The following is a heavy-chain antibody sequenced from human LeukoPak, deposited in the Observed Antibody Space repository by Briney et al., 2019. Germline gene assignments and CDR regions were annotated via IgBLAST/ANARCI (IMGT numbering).Heavy chain of an antibody. Sequence: PGRSVTLSCAASGFTFSNFAMNWVGQAPGKGLEWVAFISYDGSIKYYADSVKGRFAVSRDNSKNTLYLQMNSLRPEDTAFYYCAKSYDNGWYVCGYWGQGTVDPVSS. J-gene: IGHJ1*01. CDR1: GFTFSNFA. CDR3: AKSYDNGWYVCGY. V-gene: IGHV3-30*09. D-gene: IGHD6-19*01. CDR2: ISYDGSIK.